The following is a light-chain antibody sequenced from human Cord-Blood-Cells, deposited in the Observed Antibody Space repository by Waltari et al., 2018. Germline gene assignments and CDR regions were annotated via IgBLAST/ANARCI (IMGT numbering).Light chain of an antibody. V-gene: IGKV3-11*01. J-gene: IGKJ3*01. CDR1: QSVSSY. Sequence: EIVLTQSPATLSLSPGESATLSCRASQSVSSYLAWYQQKPGQAPRLLIYDASNRATGIPARFSGSGSGTDFTLTISSLEPEDFAVYYCQQRSNWPPGGFGPGPKWISN. CDR2: DAS. CDR3: QQRSNWPPGG.